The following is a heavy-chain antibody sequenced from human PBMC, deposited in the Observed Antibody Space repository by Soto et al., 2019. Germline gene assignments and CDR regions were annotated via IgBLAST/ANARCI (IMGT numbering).Heavy chain of an antibody. CDR3: ARGGATIFGVVDS. CDR1: GYSFFSYY. D-gene: IGHD3-3*02. Sequence: ASVKVSCKASGYSFFSYYIHWVRQAPGQGLEWMGRFLASGGNTFYAQRFRGRVSMTRDTSSTNTVSLELTSLTSDDTAVYYCARGGATIFGVVDSWGQGTRVTVSS. V-gene: IGHV1-46*01. J-gene: IGHJ4*02. CDR2: FLASGGNT.